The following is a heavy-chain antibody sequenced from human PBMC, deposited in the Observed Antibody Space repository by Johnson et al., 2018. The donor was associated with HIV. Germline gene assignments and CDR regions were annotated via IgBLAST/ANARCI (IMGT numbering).Heavy chain of an antibody. J-gene: IGHJ3*02. V-gene: IGHV3-53*01. D-gene: IGHD6-19*01. CDR3: VSSAQGSGWPPGAFDI. CDR1: GFTVSSNY. Sequence: VQLVESGGGLIQPGGSLRLSCAASGFTVSSNYMSWVRQAPGKGLEWVSVIYSGGSTYYADSVKGRFTISRDNSKNTLDLQMNSLRAEDTAVYYCVSSAQGSGWPPGAFDIWGQGTMVTVSS. CDR2: IYSGGST.